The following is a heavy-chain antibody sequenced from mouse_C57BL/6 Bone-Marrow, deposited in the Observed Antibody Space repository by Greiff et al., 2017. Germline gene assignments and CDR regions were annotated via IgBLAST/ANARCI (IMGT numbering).Heavy chain of an antibody. Sequence: QVTLKVSGPELVKPGASVKISCKASGYAFSSSWMNWVKQRPGKGLEWIGRIYPGDGDTHYNGKFKGKATLTADKSSSTAYMQLSSLTSEDSAVYFCAREGSSPRYAMDYWGQGTSVTVSS. D-gene: IGHD1-1*01. J-gene: IGHJ4*01. CDR3: AREGSSPRYAMDY. CDR1: GYAFSSSW. V-gene: IGHV1-82*01. CDR2: IYPGDGDT.